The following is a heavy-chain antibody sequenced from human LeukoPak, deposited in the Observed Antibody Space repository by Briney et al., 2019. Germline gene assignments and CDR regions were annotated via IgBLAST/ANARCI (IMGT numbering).Heavy chain of an antibody. D-gene: IGHD5-18*01. CDR3: ARGSRGDTWIQLWLFDY. J-gene: IGHJ4*02. V-gene: IGHV3-21*01. CDR1: GFTFSSYS. Sequence: GGSLRLSCAASGFTFSSYSMNWVRQAPGKGLEWVSSISSSSSYIYYADSVKGRFTISRDNAKNSLYLQMNSLRAEDTAVYYCARGSRGDTWIQLWLFDYWGQGTLVTVSS. CDR2: ISSSSSYI.